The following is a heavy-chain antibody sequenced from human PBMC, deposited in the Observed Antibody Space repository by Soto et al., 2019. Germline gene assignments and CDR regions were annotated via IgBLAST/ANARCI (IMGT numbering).Heavy chain of an antibody. V-gene: IGHV1-18*01. CDR3: ARVGLGWEPSAH. J-gene: IGHJ4*02. D-gene: IGHD1-1*01. CDR1: GYTFSNYG. CDR2: ISGYNHNT. Sequence: QVQLVQSGAELKKPGASVKVSCKASGYTFSNYGIIWVRQAPGQGLEWMGWISGYNHNTHYAQNLQGRVTMTTDTSTSTAYLELMRLKSDDTAVYFCARVGLGWEPSAHWGQGTLVTVSS.